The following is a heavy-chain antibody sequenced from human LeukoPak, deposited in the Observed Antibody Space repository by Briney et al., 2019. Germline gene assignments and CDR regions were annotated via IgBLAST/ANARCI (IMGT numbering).Heavy chain of an antibody. Sequence: PGRSPRLSCAASGFTFSSYGMHWVRQAPGKGLEWVAVIWYDGSNKYYADSVKGRFTISRDNSKNTLYLQMNSLRAEDTAVYYCARKDCSGGSCYLDYWGQGTLVTVSS. CDR3: ARKDCSGGSCYLDY. D-gene: IGHD2-15*01. CDR1: GFTFSSYG. CDR2: IWYDGSNK. J-gene: IGHJ4*02. V-gene: IGHV3-33*01.